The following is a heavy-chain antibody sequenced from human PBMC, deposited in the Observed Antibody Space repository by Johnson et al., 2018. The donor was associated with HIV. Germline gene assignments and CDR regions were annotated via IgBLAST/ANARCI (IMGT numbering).Heavy chain of an antibody. CDR2: ISGSGGST. CDR3: AKDPRSSSWYWDAFDI. V-gene: IGHV3-23*04. J-gene: IGHJ3*02. Sequence: VQLVESGGGLVHPGGSLRLSCAASGVTFSSYAMSWVRQAPGKGLEWVSAISGSGGSTYYADSVKGRFTISRDNSKTTLYLQMNSLRAEDTAVYYCAKDPRSSSWYWDAFDIWGQGTMVTVSS. D-gene: IGHD6-13*01. CDR1: GVTFSSYA.